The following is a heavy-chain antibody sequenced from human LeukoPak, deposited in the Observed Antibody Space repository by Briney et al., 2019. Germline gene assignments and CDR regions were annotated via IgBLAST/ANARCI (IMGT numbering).Heavy chain of an antibody. V-gene: IGHV3-23*01. J-gene: IGHJ4*02. Sequence: GGSLRLSCAASGFTFSSYAMSWVRQAPGKGLEWVSAISGSGVGTYHADSVKGRFTISRDNSKNTLYLQMNSLRAEDTAVYYCAKAQSSSWYDCDYWGQGTLVTVSS. CDR2: ISGSGVGT. CDR1: GFTFSSYA. D-gene: IGHD6-13*01. CDR3: AKAQSSSWYDCDY.